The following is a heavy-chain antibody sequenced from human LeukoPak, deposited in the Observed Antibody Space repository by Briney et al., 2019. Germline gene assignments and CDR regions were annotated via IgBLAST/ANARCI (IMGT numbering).Heavy chain of an antibody. CDR2: INHSGST. V-gene: IGHV4-34*01. CDR3: ARWRSQQSEFDL. CDR1: GGSFSGYY. J-gene: IGHJ4*02. D-gene: IGHD3-3*01. Sequence: SETLSLTCAVYGGSFSGYYWSWIRQPLGKGLEWIGEINHSGSTNYNPSLKSRVTISVDTSKNQFSLKLSSVTAADTAVYYCARWRSQQSEFDLWGQGTLATISS.